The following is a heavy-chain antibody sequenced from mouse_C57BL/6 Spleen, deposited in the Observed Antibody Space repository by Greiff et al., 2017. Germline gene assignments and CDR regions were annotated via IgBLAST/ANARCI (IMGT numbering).Heavy chain of an antibody. Sequence: DVKLVESGGGLVKPGGSLKLSCAASGFTFSDYGMHWVRQAPEKGLEWIAYISRGSSTIYYADTVKGRFTISRDKAKNTLFLQMTSLSSEDTAMYYCAKSYYFDYWGQGTTLTVSS. CDR3: AKSYYFDY. J-gene: IGHJ2*01. CDR1: GFTFSDYG. V-gene: IGHV5-17*01. CDR2: ISRGSSTI.